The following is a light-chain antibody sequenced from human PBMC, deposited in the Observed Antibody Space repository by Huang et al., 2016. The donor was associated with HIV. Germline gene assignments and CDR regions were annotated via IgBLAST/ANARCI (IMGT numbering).Light chain of an antibody. J-gene: IGKJ4*01. CDR1: HSVSSN. CDR2: GAT. Sequence: EIVMTQSPATLSVSPGDRVTLSCRASHSVSSNLAWYQQKPGQAPRLVIYGATTRATGIPARFSGSGSGTEFTLTISSLQSEDCAVYYCQQYNNWLPLTFGGGTKVEIK. V-gene: IGKV3-15*01. CDR3: QQYNNWLPLT.